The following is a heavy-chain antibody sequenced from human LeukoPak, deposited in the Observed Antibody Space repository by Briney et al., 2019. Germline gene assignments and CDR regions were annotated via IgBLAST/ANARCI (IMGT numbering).Heavy chain of an antibody. CDR2: ISYDGNNR. V-gene: IGHV3-30*01. CDR3: ARGGIPTGPYYYFYYMDV. CDR1: GFTFSRHV. D-gene: IGHD1-14*01. Sequence: GGSLRLSCAASGFTFSRHVMQWVRQAPGKGLDWVAVISYDGNNRFYADSVKGRFTISRDNSRNTLYLQMNSLSGDDAAVYSCARGGIPTGPYYYFYYMDVWGKGTAVTVSS. J-gene: IGHJ6*03.